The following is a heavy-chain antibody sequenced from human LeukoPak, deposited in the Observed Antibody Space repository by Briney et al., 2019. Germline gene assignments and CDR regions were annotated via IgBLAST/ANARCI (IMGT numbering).Heavy chain of an antibody. CDR3: ARRIGGSAEIDH. CDR2: IKYGGST. CDR1: GFTFSSYY. Sequence: PGGSLRLSCAASGFTFSSYYWNWIRQPPGKGLEWIGNIKYGGSTYYNPSLKSRVTISVDTSKNQFSLKLSSVTAADTAVFYCARRIGGSAEIDHWGQGTLVTVSS. J-gene: IGHJ4*02. D-gene: IGHD1-26*01. V-gene: IGHV4-39*01.